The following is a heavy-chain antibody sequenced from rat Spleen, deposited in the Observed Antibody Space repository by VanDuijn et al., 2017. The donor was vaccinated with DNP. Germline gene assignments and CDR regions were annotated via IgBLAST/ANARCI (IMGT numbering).Heavy chain of an antibody. Sequence: EVQVLESGGGLVQPGNSLKLSCATSGFTFSTAWMYWYRQFPEKRLEWVARIKAKSNNYATDHTESVKGRFTISREDSKSTIYLQMNNVKEEDTAIYYCAWRYYDGASYVMDAWGQGTSVTVSS. D-gene: IGHD1-12*02. J-gene: IGHJ4*01. CDR2: IKAKSNNYAT. V-gene: IGHV6-6*01. CDR1: GFTFSTAW. CDR3: AWRYYDGASYVMDA.